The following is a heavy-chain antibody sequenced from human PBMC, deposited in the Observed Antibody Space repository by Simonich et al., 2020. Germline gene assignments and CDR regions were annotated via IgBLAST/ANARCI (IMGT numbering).Heavy chain of an antibody. CDR2: INTNSGGT. V-gene: IGHV1-2*02. CDR3: ARGALTGDYYYMDV. Sequence: QVQLVQSGAEVKKPGASVKVSCKASGYPFTGYYMHWVRQAPGQGIGWIGWINTNSGGTKYAQKVRGRGTMTRDTSSSTAYRELSRLRSDDTAVYYCARGALTGDYYYMDVWGKGTTVTVSS. D-gene: IGHD7-27*01. CDR1: GYPFTGYY. J-gene: IGHJ6*03.